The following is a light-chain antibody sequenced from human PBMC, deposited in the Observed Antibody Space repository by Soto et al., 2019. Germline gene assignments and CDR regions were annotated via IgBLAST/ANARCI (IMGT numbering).Light chain of an antibody. Sequence: EIVMTQSPATLSVSPGERATLSSRASQSVSSNLAWYQQKPGQAPRLLIYAASTRATGIPARFSGSGSGTEFTLTISSLQSEYFAVYYCQQYNKWPPYTFGQGTKLEIK. J-gene: IGKJ2*01. CDR3: QQYNKWPPYT. CDR1: QSVSSN. CDR2: AAS. V-gene: IGKV3-15*01.